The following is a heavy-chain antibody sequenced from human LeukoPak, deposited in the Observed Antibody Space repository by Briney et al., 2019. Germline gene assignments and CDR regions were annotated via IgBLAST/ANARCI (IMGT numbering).Heavy chain of an antibody. D-gene: IGHD2-15*01. Sequence: GGSLRLSCAASGFTFSSYGMHWVRQAPGKGLEWVAFIRYDGSNKYYADSVKGRFTISRDNSKNTLYLQMNSLRAEDTAVYYCAKNIVVVVAAISGYMDVWGKGTTVTVSS. CDR3: AKNIVVVVAAISGYMDV. J-gene: IGHJ6*03. V-gene: IGHV3-30*02. CDR2: IRYDGSNK. CDR1: GFTFSSYG.